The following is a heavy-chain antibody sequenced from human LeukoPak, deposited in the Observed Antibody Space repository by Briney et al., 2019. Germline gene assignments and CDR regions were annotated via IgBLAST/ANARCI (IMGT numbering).Heavy chain of an antibody. CDR3: ASDLDPRCGLTSCQQ. J-gene: IGHJ4*02. Sequence: ASVKVSCKVSGYTFISYNMHWGRQAPGHGLEWMGVINPNGGSTSYAQKFQGRVTMTRDTSASTVYMELSSLRSEDTAVYYCASDLDPRCGLTSCQQWGQGTLVTVSS. D-gene: IGHD3/OR15-3a*01. CDR2: INPNGGST. CDR1: GYTFISYN. V-gene: IGHV1-46*01.